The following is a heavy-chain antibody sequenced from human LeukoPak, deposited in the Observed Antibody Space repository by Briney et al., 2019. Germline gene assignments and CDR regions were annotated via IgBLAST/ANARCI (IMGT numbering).Heavy chain of an antibody. Sequence: ASVKVSCKAYGYSFTTYGINWVRQAPGQGLEWLGWIAPKNGNTNYLQKFQARLTLTADTSTNTVYMELRSLTFDDSAMYYCARDASAYNWGQGTLVTVS. V-gene: IGHV1-18*01. CDR1: GYSFTTYG. CDR2: IAPKNGNT. J-gene: IGHJ4*02. CDR3: ARDASAYN. D-gene: IGHD4-11*01.